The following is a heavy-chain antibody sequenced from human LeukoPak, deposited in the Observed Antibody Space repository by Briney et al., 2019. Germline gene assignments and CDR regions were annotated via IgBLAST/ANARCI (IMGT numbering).Heavy chain of an antibody. Sequence: SETLSLTCTVSGGSISSSSYYWGWIRQPPGKGLERIGGIYYSGSTYYNPSLKSRVTISVDTSKNQFSLKLSSVTAADTAVYYCARLAPPYYYGSGRPRYYYYYMDVWGKGTTVTVSS. D-gene: IGHD3-10*01. V-gene: IGHV4-39*01. CDR2: IYYSGST. CDR3: ARLAPPYYYGSGRPRYYYYYMDV. J-gene: IGHJ6*03. CDR1: GGSISSSSYY.